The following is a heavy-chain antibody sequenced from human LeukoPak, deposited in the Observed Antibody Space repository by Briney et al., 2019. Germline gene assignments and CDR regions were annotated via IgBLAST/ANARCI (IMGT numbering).Heavy chain of an antibody. J-gene: IGHJ3*02. CDR1: GGSISSGDYY. Sequence: SQTLSLTCTVSGGSISSGDYYWSWIRQPPGKGLEWIGYIYYSGSTYYNPSLKSRVTISVDTSKNQFSLKLSSVTAADTAVYYCARLSSGLYDAFDIWGQGTMVTVSS. CDR3: ARLSSGLYDAFDI. V-gene: IGHV4-30-4*01. D-gene: IGHD6-19*01. CDR2: IYYSGST.